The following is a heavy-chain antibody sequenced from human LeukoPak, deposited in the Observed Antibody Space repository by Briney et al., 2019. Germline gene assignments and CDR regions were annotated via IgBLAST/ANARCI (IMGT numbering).Heavy chain of an antibody. Sequence: GESLKISCKGSGYSFTSYWIGWVRQMPGKGLEWMGIIYPGDSDTRYSPSFQGQVTISADKSISTAYLQWSSLKASDTAMYYCARHATLENGGLYYYYGMDVWGQGTTVTVSS. V-gene: IGHV5-51*01. CDR3: ARHATLENGGLYYYYGMDV. CDR1: GYSFTSYW. J-gene: IGHJ6*02. CDR2: IYPGDSDT. D-gene: IGHD3-16*01.